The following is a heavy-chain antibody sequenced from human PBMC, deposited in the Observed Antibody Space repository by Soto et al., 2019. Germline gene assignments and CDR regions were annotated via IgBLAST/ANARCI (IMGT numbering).Heavy chain of an antibody. J-gene: IGHJ5*02. CDR3: ARTFVDGMAGFGP. CDR1: GFTLSTYW. V-gene: IGHV3-74*01. Sequence: GGSLRLSCAASGFTLSTYWMHWVRQVPGKGLVWVSRISSGGTYTNYADSVKGRFTISRDRARNTLFLQMNYLTGEDTAVYYCARTFVDGMAGFGPWGQGTLVTVSS. D-gene: IGHD2-15*01. CDR2: ISSGGTYT.